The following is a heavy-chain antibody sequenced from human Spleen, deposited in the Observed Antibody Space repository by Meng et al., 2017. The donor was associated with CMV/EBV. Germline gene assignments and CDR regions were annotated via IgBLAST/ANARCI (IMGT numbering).Heavy chain of an antibody. V-gene: IGHV3-30-3*01. Sequence: GGSLRLSCAASGFTFSSYAMHWVRQAPGKGLEWVAVISYDGSNKYYADSVKGRFTISRDNSKNTLYLQMNSLRAEDTAVYYCARGDLGVVIAPYYFDYWGQGTLVTVSS. CDR3: ARGDLGVVIAPYYFDY. D-gene: IGHD3-3*01. J-gene: IGHJ4*02. CDR2: ISYDGSNK. CDR1: GFTFSSYA.